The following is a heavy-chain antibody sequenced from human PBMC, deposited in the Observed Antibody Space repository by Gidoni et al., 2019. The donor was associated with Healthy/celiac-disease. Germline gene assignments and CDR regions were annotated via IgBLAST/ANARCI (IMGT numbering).Heavy chain of an antibody. D-gene: IGHD3-22*01. V-gene: IGHV4-59*01. J-gene: IGHJ6*02. CDR3: ARDSYYYDSSGYLRRYYYGMDV. CDR1: GGSISRYY. Sequence: QVQLQASGPGLVKPSETLSLTCTVSGGSISRYYWSWIRQPPVKGLEWIGYIYYSGSTNYNPSLKSRVTISVDTSKNQFSLKLSSVTAADTAVYYCARDSYYYDSSGYLRRYYYGMDVWGQGTTVTVSS. CDR2: IYYSGST.